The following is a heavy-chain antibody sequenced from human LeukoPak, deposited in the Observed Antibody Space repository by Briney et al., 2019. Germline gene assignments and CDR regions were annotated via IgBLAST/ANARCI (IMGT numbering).Heavy chain of an antibody. J-gene: IGHJ4*02. CDR2: IWYDGSNK. Sequence: GGSLRLSCAASGFTFSSYGMHWVRQAPGKGLEWVAVIWYDGSNKYYADSVKGRFTISRDNSKNTLYLQMNSLRAEDTAVYYCARDWYYYDSSGYYPNLYYFDYWGQGTLVTVSS. CDR1: GFTFSSYG. V-gene: IGHV3-33*01. CDR3: ARDWYYYDSSGYYPNLYYFDY. D-gene: IGHD3-22*01.